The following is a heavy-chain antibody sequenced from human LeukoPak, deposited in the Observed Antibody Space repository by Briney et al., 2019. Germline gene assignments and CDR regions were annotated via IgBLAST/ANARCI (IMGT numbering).Heavy chain of an antibody. CDR1: GFTFSSYG. CDR2: ISGSGGNT. D-gene: IGHD2-21*02. J-gene: IGHJ4*02. CDR3: AKGLVDGGDYYFDY. V-gene: IGHV3-23*01. Sequence: GGSLRLSCAASGFTFSSYGMSWVRQAPRKGLEWVSAISGSGGNTYYADSVKGRFTISRDNSKNTLYLQMNSLRVEDTAVYYCAKGLVDGGDYYFDYWGQGTLVTVSS.